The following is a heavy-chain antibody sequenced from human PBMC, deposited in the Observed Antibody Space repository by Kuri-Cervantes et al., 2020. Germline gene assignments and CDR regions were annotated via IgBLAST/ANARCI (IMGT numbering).Heavy chain of an antibody. CDR2: INTNTGNP. D-gene: IGHD3-22*01. J-gene: IGHJ3*02. V-gene: IGHV7-4-1*02. Sequence: ASVKVSCKASGYTFTSYGISWVRQASGQGLEWMGWINTNTGNPTYAQGFTGRFVFSLDTSVSTAYLQISSLKAEDTAVYYCARVGGYYDSSGYYDVEHAFDIWGQGTMVTVSS. CDR1: GYTFTSYG. CDR3: ARVGGYYDSSGYYDVEHAFDI.